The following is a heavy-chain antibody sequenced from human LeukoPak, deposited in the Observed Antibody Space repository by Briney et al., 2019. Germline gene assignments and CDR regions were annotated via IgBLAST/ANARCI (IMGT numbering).Heavy chain of an antibody. J-gene: IGHJ4*02. Sequence: GWSLRLSCPAAGSSLSVYYMSWIRHVPGEGLEWVSYICGSGYTIFSAHSVKGRFTISRDNAKNSLYLQMNSLRAEDTAVYYCARFAGSGSYYIDYWGQGTQITVSS. CDR1: GSSLSVYY. V-gene: IGHV3-11*01. CDR2: ICGSGYTI. D-gene: IGHD3-10*01. CDR3: ARFAGSGSYYIDY.